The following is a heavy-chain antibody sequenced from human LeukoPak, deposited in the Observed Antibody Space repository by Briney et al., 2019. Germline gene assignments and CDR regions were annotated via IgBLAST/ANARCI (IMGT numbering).Heavy chain of an antibody. CDR3: ARDYTVAGTWFDP. Sequence: SETLSLTCAVYGGSFSGYYWSWIRQPPGKGLEWIGEINHSGSTNYNPSLKSRVTISVDTSKNQFSLKPSSVTAADTAVYYCARDYTVAGTWFDPWGQGTLVTVSS. D-gene: IGHD6-19*01. J-gene: IGHJ5*02. V-gene: IGHV4-34*01. CDR2: INHSGST. CDR1: GGSFSGYY.